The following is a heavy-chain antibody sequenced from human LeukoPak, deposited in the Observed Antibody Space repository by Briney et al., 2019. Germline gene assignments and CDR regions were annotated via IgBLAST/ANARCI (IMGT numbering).Heavy chain of an antibody. V-gene: IGHV3-7*01. Sequence: GSLRLSCAASGFPFSPHWMSWVRQAPGKGLEWVANINQDGSEKYYVDSVKGRFTISRDNAKNSWFLQINSLRAEDTAGYYCARAWTFYYGSGSFYNDYWGPGTLVTVSS. D-gene: IGHD3-10*01. J-gene: IGHJ4*02. CDR1: GFPFSPHW. CDR2: INQDGSEK. CDR3: ARAWTFYYGSGSFYNDY.